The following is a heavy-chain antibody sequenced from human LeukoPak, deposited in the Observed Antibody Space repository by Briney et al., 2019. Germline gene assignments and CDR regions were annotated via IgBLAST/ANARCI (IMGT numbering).Heavy chain of an antibody. V-gene: IGHV4-59*12. CDR3: ARDNLITIFGVVKERFDAFDI. J-gene: IGHJ3*02. CDR1: GGSISSYY. Sequence: SETLSLTCTVSGGSISSYYWSWIRQPPGKGLEWIGYIYYSGSTNYNPSLKGRVTISVDTSKNQFSLKLSSVTAADTAVYYCARDNLITIFGVVKERFDAFDIWGQGTMVTVSS. D-gene: IGHD3-3*01. CDR2: IYYSGST.